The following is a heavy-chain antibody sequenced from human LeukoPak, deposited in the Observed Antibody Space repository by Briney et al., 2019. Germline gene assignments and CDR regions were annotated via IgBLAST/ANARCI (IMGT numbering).Heavy chain of an antibody. D-gene: IGHD3-9*01. V-gene: IGHV3-33*01. CDR1: GFSFSSYG. J-gene: IGHJ4*02. CDR3: ARDRYDILTGYYMYFDY. CDR2: IWYDGSNK. Sequence: GGSLRLSCAASGFSFSSYGMHWVRQAPGKGLEWVAVIWYDGSNKYYADSVKGRFTISRDNSKNTLFLQLNSLRAEDTAVYYCARDRYDILTGYYMYFDYWGQGSLVTVSS.